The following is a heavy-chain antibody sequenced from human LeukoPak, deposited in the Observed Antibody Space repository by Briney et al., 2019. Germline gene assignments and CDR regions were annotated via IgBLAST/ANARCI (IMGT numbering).Heavy chain of an antibody. J-gene: IGHJ4*02. D-gene: IGHD3-16*02. CDR3: ARNANARFGGVIAQFDY. V-gene: IGHV3-30-3*01. CDR2: ISYDGSNK. CDR1: GFTFSSYA. Sequence: QPGRSLRLSCAASGFTFSSYAMHWVRQAPGKGLEWVAVISYDGSNKYYADSVKGRFTISRDNSKNTLYLQMNSLRAEDTAVYYCARNANARFGGVIAQFDYWGQGTLVTVSS.